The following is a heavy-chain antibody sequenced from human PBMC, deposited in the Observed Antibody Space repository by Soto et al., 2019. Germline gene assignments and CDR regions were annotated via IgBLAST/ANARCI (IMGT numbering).Heavy chain of an antibody. CDR1: GGSINSDGYY. CDR3: ARESYSFGRAFDI. Sequence: QVHLQESGPGLVKPSQTLSLTCTVSGGSINSDGYYWSWIRQHPEKGLDWIGYIHYSGATYYNPSLTSRLTISVDTSMNQFSLQLTSVIAADTALYYCARESYSFGRAFDIWGHGTLVTVSS. V-gene: IGHV4-31*03. CDR2: IHYSGAT. J-gene: IGHJ4*01. D-gene: IGHD5-18*01.